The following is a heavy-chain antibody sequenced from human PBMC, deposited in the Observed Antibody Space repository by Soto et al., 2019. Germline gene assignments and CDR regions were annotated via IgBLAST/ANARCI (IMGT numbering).Heavy chain of an antibody. CDR2: IIPMFGII. V-gene: IGHV1-69*10. J-gene: IGHJ4*02. CDR1: GGSFSNYT. CDR3: AILTPITGVY. Sequence: SVKVSCKVSGGSFSNYTFTWVGQAPGQGLEWMGGIIPMFGIINYAQKFQGRVTITADRSTTTSYMELISLRSDDTAVYYCAILTPITGVYWGQGAQVTVSS. D-gene: IGHD5-12*01.